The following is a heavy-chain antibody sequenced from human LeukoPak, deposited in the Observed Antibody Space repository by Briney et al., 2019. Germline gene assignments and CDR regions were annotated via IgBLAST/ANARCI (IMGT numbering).Heavy chain of an antibody. D-gene: IGHD2-2*01. V-gene: IGHV4-61*02. CDR2: IYTSGST. Sequence: SETLSLTCTVSGGSISSGSYYWSWLRQPAGKGLEWIGRIYTSGSTYYNPSLKSRVTISVDTSKNQFSLKLSSVTAADTAVYYCARDADIVVVPAALRAAFDIWGQGTMVTVSS. CDR1: GGSISSGSYY. J-gene: IGHJ3*02. CDR3: ARDADIVVVPAALRAAFDI.